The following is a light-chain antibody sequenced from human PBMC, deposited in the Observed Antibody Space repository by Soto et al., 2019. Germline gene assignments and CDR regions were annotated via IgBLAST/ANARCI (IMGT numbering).Light chain of an antibody. CDR3: QQYNNWPTVT. V-gene: IGKV3-15*01. J-gene: IGKJ1*01. Sequence: EIVMTQSPGTLSLSPGERATLSCRASQSVSSNLAWYQQKPCQAHRLLIYGASTRATGIPARFSGSGSGTEFTLTISSLQSQDFAVYYCQQYNNWPTVTFGQGTKVDIK. CDR2: GAS. CDR1: QSVSSN.